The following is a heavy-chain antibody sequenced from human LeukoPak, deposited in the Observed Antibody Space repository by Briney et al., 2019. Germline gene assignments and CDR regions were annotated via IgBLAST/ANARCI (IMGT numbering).Heavy chain of an antibody. V-gene: IGHV3-23*01. Sequence: PGGSQRLSCAASGFAFSRQDMGWVRQAPGKGLEWVSAISDSGDRTYYVDSVKGRFTISRDNSKNTLYLQMNSLRADDTAVYYCAKDARRSSGWYFFDHWGQGILVTVSS. J-gene: IGHJ4*02. D-gene: IGHD6-19*01. CDR1: GFAFSRQD. CDR2: ISDSGDRT. CDR3: AKDARRSSGWYFFDH.